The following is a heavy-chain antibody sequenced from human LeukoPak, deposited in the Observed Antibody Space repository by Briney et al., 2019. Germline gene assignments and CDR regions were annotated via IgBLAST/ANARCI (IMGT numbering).Heavy chain of an antibody. V-gene: IGHV3-23*01. J-gene: IGHJ3*01. CDR1: GFTFRTYA. Sequence: GGSLRLSCTASGFTFRTYAMIWVRQAPGKGLEWVSAIRAGGDTTVYADAVRGRFPISRDNSNNALYLQMNELRADDTAVYYCARDPNGDYIGAFDFWGQGTMVTVSS. D-gene: IGHD4-17*01. CDR3: ARDPNGDYIGAFDF. CDR2: IRAGGDTT.